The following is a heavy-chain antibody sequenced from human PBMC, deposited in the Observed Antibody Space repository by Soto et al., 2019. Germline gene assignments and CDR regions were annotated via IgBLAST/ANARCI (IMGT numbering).Heavy chain of an antibody. J-gene: IGHJ6*02. Sequence: SETLSLTCTVSGGSISSYYWSWIRQPPGKGLEWIGYIYYSGSTNYNPSLKSRVTISVDTSKNQFSLKLSSVTAADTAVYYCARDRWFGEPSAYYYYYGMDVWGQGTTVTVSS. D-gene: IGHD3-10*01. CDR3: ARDRWFGEPSAYYYYYGMDV. CDR1: GGSISSYY. V-gene: IGHV4-59*01. CDR2: IYYSGST.